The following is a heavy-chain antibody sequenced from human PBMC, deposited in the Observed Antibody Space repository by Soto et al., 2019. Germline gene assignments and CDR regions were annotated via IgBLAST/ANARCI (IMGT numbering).Heavy chain of an antibody. D-gene: IGHD6-19*01. CDR3: AKEWQWLPVY. V-gene: IGHV3-23*01. Sequence: GGSLRLSCAASGFTFSSQAMSWVRQAPGKGLQWLSGISGSGGSTYYADSVKGRVTISRDNSKNTLYLQVNSLRAEDTAVYYCAKEWQWLPVYWGQGTLVTVSS. J-gene: IGHJ4*02. CDR2: ISGSGGST. CDR1: GFTFSSQA.